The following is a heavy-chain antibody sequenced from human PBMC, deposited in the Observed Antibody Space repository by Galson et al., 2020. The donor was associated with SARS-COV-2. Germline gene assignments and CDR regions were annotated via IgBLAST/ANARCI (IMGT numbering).Heavy chain of an antibody. CDR2: IYWDDDQ. D-gene: IGHD1-26*01. V-gene: IGHV2-5*02. CDR1: GFPVTSDRVG. J-gene: IGHJ4*02. Sequence: SGFPVTSDRVGVAWIRQPPGMALEWLALIYWDDDQRYSPSLESRLTITKDTSKNQVLLTMTNVGPEDTATYYCAHYNENYSFDSWGQGTLVTVSS. CDR3: AHYNENYSFDS.